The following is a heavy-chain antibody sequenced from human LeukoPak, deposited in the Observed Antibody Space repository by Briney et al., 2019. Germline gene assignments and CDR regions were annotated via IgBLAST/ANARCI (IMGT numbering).Heavy chain of an antibody. CDR2: ISSSGSTI. D-gene: IGHD3-9*01. J-gene: IGHJ4*02. V-gene: IGHV3-48*03. CDR1: GFTFSSYE. Sequence: PGGSLRLSCAASGFTFSSYEMNWVRQAPGKGLEWVSYISSSGSTIYYADSVKGRFTISRDNAKNSLYLQMNSLRAEDTAVYYCARDGLLILTGYYTGFDYWGQGTLVTVSS. CDR3: ARDGLLILTGYYTGFDY.